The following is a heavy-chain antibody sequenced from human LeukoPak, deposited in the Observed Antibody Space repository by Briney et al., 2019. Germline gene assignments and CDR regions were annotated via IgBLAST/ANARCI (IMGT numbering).Heavy chain of an antibody. J-gene: IGHJ4*02. CDR3: ARAMSTAARLPTIFDY. CDR2: FYHGGST. D-gene: IGHD6-6*01. Sequence: SETLSLTCTVYGYSISTGYYWDWIRQPPGKGLEWIGTFYHGGSTYYNPSLKSRVTISVDTSKNQFSLNLTSVTAADTAVYYCARAMSTAARLPTIFDYWGQGTLVTVSS. CDR1: GYSISTGYY. V-gene: IGHV4-38-2*02.